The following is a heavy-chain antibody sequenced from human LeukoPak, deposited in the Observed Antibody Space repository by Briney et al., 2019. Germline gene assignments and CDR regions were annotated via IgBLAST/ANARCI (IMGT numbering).Heavy chain of an antibody. CDR2: IFYNGIT. J-gene: IGHJ4*02. CDR1: GFTFSSYA. V-gene: IGHV4-39*01. CDR3: ARQSGPYSSSWFDY. D-gene: IGHD6-13*01. Sequence: PGGSLRLSCAASGFTFSSYAMSWIRQPPGKGLEWIGSIFYNGITSYNPSLKSRVTISVDTSSNQFSLKLSSVTAADTAVYYCARQSGPYSSSWFDYWGQGTLVTVSS.